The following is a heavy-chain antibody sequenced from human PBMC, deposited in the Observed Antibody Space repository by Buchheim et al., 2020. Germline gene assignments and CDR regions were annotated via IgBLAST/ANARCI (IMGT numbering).Heavy chain of an antibody. V-gene: IGHV3-23*01. CDR2: ISGSGGST. Sequence: EVQLLESGGGLVQPGGSLRLSCAASGFTFSSYAMSWVRQPPGKGLEGVSAISGSGGSTYYPDSVKGRFTISRDNSKKTLYLQMNSLRAQDTAVYYCVRRRAAAGRLNWFDPWGQGTL. CDR3: VRRRAAAGRLNWFDP. CDR1: GFTFSSYA. J-gene: IGHJ5*02. D-gene: IGHD6-13*01.